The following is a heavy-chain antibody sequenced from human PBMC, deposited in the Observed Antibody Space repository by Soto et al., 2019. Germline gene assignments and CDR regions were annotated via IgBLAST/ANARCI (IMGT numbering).Heavy chain of an antibody. D-gene: IGHD6-13*01. CDR2: ISAYNGNT. CDR1: GYTFTSYG. V-gene: IGHV1-18*01. Sequence: ASVKVSCKASGYTFTSYGISWVRQAPGQGLEWMGWISAYNGNTNYAQKLQGRVTITADESTSTAYMELSSLRSEDTAVYYCARERGAAAGNYYYYYGMDVWGQGTTVTVSS. CDR3: ARERGAAAGNYYYYYGMDV. J-gene: IGHJ6*02.